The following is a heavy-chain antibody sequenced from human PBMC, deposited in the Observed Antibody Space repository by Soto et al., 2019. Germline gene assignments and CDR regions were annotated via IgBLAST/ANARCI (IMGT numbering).Heavy chain of an antibody. J-gene: IGHJ4*02. Sequence: QLQLEESGSGLVQPSQTLSLTCTVSGGSIGNDDYSWSWVRQPPGKGLEWIGYIYHSGTTYYNPSLSSRVTISVDGSNNQFSLKLTSMIAADTAVYYCATVIPATRYFAYWGQGILVTVSS. CDR3: ATVIPATRYFAY. CDR1: GGSIGNDDYS. D-gene: IGHD2-15*01. V-gene: IGHV4-30-2*01. CDR2: IYHSGTT.